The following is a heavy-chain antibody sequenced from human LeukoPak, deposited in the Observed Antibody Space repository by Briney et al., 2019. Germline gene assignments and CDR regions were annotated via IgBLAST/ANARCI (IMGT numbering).Heavy chain of an antibody. D-gene: IGHD3-10*01. CDR1: GHSTTRGYY. CDR3: ARVLSVPYLLDS. V-gene: IGHV4-38-2*01. Sequence: SETLSLTCAISGHSTTRGYYWAWFRQSPGKGLEWIATFFQSHRSFYNASLESRVTVSLDTSKSQFSLNLTSVTAADMAVYYCARVLSVPYLLDSWGRGTQVTVSS. J-gene: IGHJ4*02. CDR2: FFQSHRS.